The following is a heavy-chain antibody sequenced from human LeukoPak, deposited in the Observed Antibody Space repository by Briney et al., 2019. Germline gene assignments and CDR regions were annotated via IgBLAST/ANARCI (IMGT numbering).Heavy chain of an antibody. CDR2: IKQDGSEK. V-gene: IGHV3-7*01. CDR3: ARDLNSYGPWGY. J-gene: IGHJ4*02. CDR1: GFTFSSYW. D-gene: IGHD5-18*01. Sequence: GGSLRLSCAASGFTFSSYWMSWVRQAPGEGREWVANIKQDGSEKYYVDSVRGRFTISRDNTKNSLFLQMSSVRREYTAVYYCARDLNSYGPWGYWGQGTLVTVSS.